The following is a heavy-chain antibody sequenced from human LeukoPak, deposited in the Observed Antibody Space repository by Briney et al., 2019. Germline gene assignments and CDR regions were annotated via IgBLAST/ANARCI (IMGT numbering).Heavy chain of an antibody. CDR1: SGSVSNSHYY. V-gene: IGHV4-39*07. CDR2: IFYSGNT. Sequence: TSSETLSLTCTVSSGSVSNSHYYWAWVRQPPGKGLEWLGSIFYSGNTHYNPSLKSRVTISVDKSKNQFSLKLSSVTVADTAVYYCARRYDMGAFDIWGQGTVVTVSS. D-gene: IGHD3-9*01. J-gene: IGHJ3*02. CDR3: ARRYDMGAFDI.